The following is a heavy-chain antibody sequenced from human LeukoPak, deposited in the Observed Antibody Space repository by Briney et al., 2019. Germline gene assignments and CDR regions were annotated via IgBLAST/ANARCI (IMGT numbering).Heavy chain of an antibody. Sequence: ASVKVSFKASGYTFTSYGNGWLRQAPGQGLEWMGWISAYNGNTNYAQKLQGRVTMTTDTSTSTAYMELSRLRSDDTALYYCASTLYIAGVPGGFDYWGQGTLVTVSS. CDR3: ASTLYIAGVPGGFDY. V-gene: IGHV1-18*01. D-gene: IGHD6-13*01. J-gene: IGHJ4*02. CDR1: GYTFTSYG. CDR2: ISAYNGNT.